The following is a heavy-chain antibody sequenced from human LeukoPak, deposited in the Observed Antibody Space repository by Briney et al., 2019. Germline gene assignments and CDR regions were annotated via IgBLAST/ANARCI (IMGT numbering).Heavy chain of an antibody. Sequence: PSETLSLTCTVSGGSISSSSYFWGWIRQPPGKGLEWIGSIYYSGSTYHNPSLKSRVTISVDTSKNQFSPKLSSVTAADTAVYYCARHGAVGYYDFWSGYHSSFDYWGQGTLVTVSS. D-gene: IGHD3-3*01. CDR3: ARHGAVGYYDFWSGYHSSFDY. CDR2: IYYSGST. V-gene: IGHV4-39*01. CDR1: GGSISSSSYF. J-gene: IGHJ4*02.